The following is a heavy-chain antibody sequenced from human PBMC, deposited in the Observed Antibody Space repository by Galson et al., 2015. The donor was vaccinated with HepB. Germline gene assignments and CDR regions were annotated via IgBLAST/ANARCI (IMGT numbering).Heavy chain of an antibody. CDR2: IYPGDSDT. J-gene: IGHJ6*02. CDR1: GYSYTSFW. V-gene: IGHV5-51*01. Sequence: QSGAEVKKPGESLKISCKGSGYSYTSFWIGWARQMPGKGLEWMGIIYPGDSDTRYSPSFQGQVTISADKSISTAYLQWSRLKASDTAMYYCAGGMAAAGGALDVWGQGTTVTVSS. D-gene: IGHD6-13*01. CDR3: AGGMAAAGGALDV.